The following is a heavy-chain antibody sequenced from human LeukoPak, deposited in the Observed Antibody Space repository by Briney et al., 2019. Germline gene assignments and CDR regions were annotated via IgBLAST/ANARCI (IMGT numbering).Heavy chain of an antibody. D-gene: IGHD2/OR15-2a*01. V-gene: IGHV3-30*04. Sequence: ASGFTFRSYVMHWVRQAPDKGLEWVAIISYDGSNKYYADSVKGRFTISRDNAKNTVYLQMNNLRAEDTAVYYCVSFYEAYWGRGTLVTVSS. CDR2: ISYDGSNK. J-gene: IGHJ4*02. CDR1: GFTFRSYV. CDR3: VSFYEAY.